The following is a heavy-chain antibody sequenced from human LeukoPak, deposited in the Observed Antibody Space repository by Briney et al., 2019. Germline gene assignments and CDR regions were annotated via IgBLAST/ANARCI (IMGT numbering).Heavy chain of an antibody. CDR2: ISGSGDST. J-gene: IGHJ4*02. V-gene: IGHV3-23*01. CDR3: AKDLVGSSWDFDY. CDR1: GFTFSSYA. Sequence: GGSLRLSCAASGFTFSSYAMTWVRQAPGKGLEWVSAISGSGDSTYYADSVKGRFTTSRDNSKNMLYLQMNSLRAEDTAVYYCAKDLVGSSWDFDYWGQGTLVTVSS. D-gene: IGHD6-13*01.